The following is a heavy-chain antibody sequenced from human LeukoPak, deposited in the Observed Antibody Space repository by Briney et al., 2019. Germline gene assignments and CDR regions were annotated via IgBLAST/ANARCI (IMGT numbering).Heavy chain of an antibody. CDR1: GGSISSSNW. J-gene: IGHJ4*02. CDR3: ARENGRYYDSSGYFDY. Sequence: SGTLSLTCAVSGGSISSSNWWSWVRQPPGKGLEWIGEIYHSGSTNYNPSLKSRVTISVDKSKNQFSLKLSSVTAADTAVYYCARENGRYYDSSGYFDYWGQGTLVTVSS. V-gene: IGHV4-4*02. CDR2: IYHSGST. D-gene: IGHD3-22*01.